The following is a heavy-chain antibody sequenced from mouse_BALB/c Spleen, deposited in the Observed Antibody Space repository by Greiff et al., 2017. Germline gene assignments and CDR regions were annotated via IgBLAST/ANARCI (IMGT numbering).Heavy chain of an antibody. CDR3: ARLGGGSSFDY. V-gene: IGHV14-3*02. CDR2: IDPANGNT. Sequence: EVKLQESGAELVKPGASVKLSCTASGFNIKDTYMHWVKQRPEQGLEWIGRIDPANGNTKYDPKFQGKATITADTSSNTAYLQLSSLTSEDTAVYYCARLGGGSSFDYWGQGTTLTVSS. CDR1: GFNIKDTY. J-gene: IGHJ2*01. D-gene: IGHD1-1*01.